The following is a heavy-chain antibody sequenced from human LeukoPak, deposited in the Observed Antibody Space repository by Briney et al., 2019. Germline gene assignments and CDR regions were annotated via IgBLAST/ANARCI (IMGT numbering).Heavy chain of an antibody. Sequence: GRSLRLSCAASGFTFDDYAMHWVRHAAGKGLEWVSGISWNSGSIGYADSVKGRFTISRDNAKNSLYLQMNSLRAEDMALYYCAKGDSTHAFDIWGQGTMVTVSS. CDR3: AKGDSTHAFDI. V-gene: IGHV3-9*03. J-gene: IGHJ3*02. CDR1: GFTFDDYA. D-gene: IGHD3-22*01. CDR2: ISWNSGSI.